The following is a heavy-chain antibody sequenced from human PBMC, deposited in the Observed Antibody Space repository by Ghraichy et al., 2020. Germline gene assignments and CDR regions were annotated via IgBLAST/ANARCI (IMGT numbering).Heavy chain of an antibody. D-gene: IGHD4-17*01. CDR3: ARADTVTTDYFDY. J-gene: IGHJ4*02. CDR1: GFIFSSYA. Sequence: SCAASGFIFSSYAMHWVRQAPGKGLEWVALISYDGSNKDYADSVKGRFTISRDNSKNTLYLQMNSLRPEDTAVYYCARADTVTTDYFDYWGQGTLVTVSS. V-gene: IGHV3-30-3*01. CDR2: ISYDGSNK.